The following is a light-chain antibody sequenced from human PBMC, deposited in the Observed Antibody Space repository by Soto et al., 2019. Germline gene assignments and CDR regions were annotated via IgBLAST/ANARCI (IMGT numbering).Light chain of an antibody. CDR2: DVF. V-gene: IGLV2-14*01. CDR1: TSDVPGSNP. J-gene: IGLJ2*01. Sequence: QSALTQPASLSASRGQSITISCTGTTSDVPGSNPVSWYQQHPGKAPILIVFDVFKRPSGISDRFSGSKSYNTASLTISGLQAEDEADYYCSSYITSDIVVFGGGTKLTVL. CDR3: SSYITSDIVV.